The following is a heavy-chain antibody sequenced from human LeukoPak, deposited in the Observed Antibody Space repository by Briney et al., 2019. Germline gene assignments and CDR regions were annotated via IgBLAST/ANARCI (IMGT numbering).Heavy chain of an antibody. CDR3: AREGSSSWYYFGY. CDR2: IYSGGST. J-gene: IGHJ4*02. D-gene: IGHD6-13*01. Sequence: GGSLRLSCAASGFTVSSNYMSWVRQAPGKGLEWVSVIYSGGSTYYADSVKGRFTISRDNSKNTLYLQMNSLRAEDTAVYYCAREGSSSWYYFGYWGQGTLVTVSS. V-gene: IGHV3-53*01. CDR1: GFTVSSNY.